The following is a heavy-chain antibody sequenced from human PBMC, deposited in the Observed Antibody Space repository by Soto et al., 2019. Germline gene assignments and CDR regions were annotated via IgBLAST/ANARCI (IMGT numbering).Heavy chain of an antibody. D-gene: IGHD6-13*01. Sequence: SVKVSCKASGGTFSSYAISWVRQAPGQGLEWMGGIIPIFGTANYAQKFQGRVTITADESTSTAYMELSSLRSEDTAVYYCARECSSSWYATTNRLDSWGQGTLVTVSS. CDR3: ARECSSSWYATTNRLDS. CDR2: IIPIFGTA. V-gene: IGHV1-69*13. J-gene: IGHJ5*01. CDR1: GGTFSSYA.